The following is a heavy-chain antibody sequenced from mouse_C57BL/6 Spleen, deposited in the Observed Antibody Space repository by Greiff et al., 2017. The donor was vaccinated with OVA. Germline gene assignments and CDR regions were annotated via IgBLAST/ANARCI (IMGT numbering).Heavy chain of an antibody. CDR3: TRLGLDGYYDY. D-gene: IGHD2-3*01. Sequence: VQRVESGAELVRPGASVTLSCKASGYTFTDYEMHWVKQTPVHGLEWIGAIDPETGGTAYNQKFKGKAILTADKSSSTAYMELRSLTSEDSAVYYCTRLGLDGYYDYWGQGTTLTVSS. CDR2: IDPETGGT. V-gene: IGHV1-15*01. J-gene: IGHJ2*01. CDR1: GYTFTDYE.